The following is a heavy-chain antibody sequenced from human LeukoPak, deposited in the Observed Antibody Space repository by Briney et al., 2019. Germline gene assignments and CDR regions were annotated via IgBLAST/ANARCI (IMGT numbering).Heavy chain of an antibody. CDR1: GFTFGDYA. J-gene: IGHJ5*02. Sequence: GGSLRLSCTASGFTFGDYAMSWVRQAPGKGLEWVGFIRSKAYGGTTEYAASVKGRFTISRDDSKSIAYLQMNSLKTVDTAVYYCTRDYDILTGPEWFDPWGQGTLVTVSS. CDR3: TRDYDILTGPEWFDP. CDR2: IRSKAYGGTT. V-gene: IGHV3-49*04. D-gene: IGHD3-9*01.